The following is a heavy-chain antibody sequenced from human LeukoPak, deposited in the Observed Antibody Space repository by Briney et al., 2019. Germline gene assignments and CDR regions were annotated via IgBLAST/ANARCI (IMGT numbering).Heavy chain of an antibody. Sequence: ASVKVSCKASGYTFTSYAMNWVRQAPGQGLEWMGWINSNTGNPTYAQGFTGRFVFSLDTSVSTAYLQISSLKAEDTAVYYCARSWYYDSSGYYSGENWFDPWGQGTLVTVSS. CDR3: ARSWYYDSSGYYSGENWFDP. J-gene: IGHJ5*02. D-gene: IGHD3-22*01. CDR1: GYTFTSYA. V-gene: IGHV7-4-1*02. CDR2: INSNTGNP.